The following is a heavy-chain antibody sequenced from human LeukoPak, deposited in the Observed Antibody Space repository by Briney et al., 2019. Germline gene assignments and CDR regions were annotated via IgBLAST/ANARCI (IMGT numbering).Heavy chain of an antibody. D-gene: IGHD4-17*01. CDR3: ARAMTTVTVNWFDP. CDR1: GYTFTSYD. J-gene: IGHJ5*02. CDR2: MNPNSGNT. V-gene: IGHV1-8*01. Sequence: ASVKVSCKASGYTFTSYDINWVRQATGQGLEWMGWMNPNSGNTGYAQKFQGRVTMTRDTSISTAYMELSRLRSDDTAVYYCARAMTTVTVNWFDPWGQGTLVTVSS.